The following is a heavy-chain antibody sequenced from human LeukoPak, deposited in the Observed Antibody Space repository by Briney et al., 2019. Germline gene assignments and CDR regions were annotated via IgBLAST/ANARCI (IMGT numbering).Heavy chain of an antibody. CDR3: ARGGYSSGYVDYYYMDV. CDR1: GGSISSGSYY. D-gene: IGHD6-19*01. J-gene: IGHJ6*03. CDR2: IYTSGST. Sequence: SETLSLTCTVSGGSISSGSYYWSWIRQPAGKGLEWIGRIYTSGSTNYNPSLKSRVTISVDTSKNQFSLKLSSVTAADTAVYYCARGGYSSGYVDYYYMDVWGKGTTVTISS. V-gene: IGHV4-61*02.